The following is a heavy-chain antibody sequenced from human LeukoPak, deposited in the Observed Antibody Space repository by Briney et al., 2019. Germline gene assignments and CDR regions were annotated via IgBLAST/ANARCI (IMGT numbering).Heavy chain of an antibody. Sequence: SETLSLTCSVSGGSISSYYWSWIRQPAGKGLEWIGRIYTSGSTNYNPSLQSRVTMSVDTSKNQFSLKLSSVTAADTAVYYCARGQLIGAFGRYYFDYWGQGTLVTVSS. V-gene: IGHV4-4*07. CDR3: ARGQLIGAFGRYYFDY. D-gene: IGHD6-13*01. CDR2: IYTSGST. J-gene: IGHJ4*02. CDR1: GGSISSYY.